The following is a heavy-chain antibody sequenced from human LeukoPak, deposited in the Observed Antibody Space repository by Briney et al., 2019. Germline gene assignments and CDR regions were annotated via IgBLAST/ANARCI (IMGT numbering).Heavy chain of an antibody. V-gene: IGHV3-7*04. CDR1: GFSFSSDW. D-gene: IGHD3-9*01. J-gene: IGHJ4*02. CDR2: IKQDGSEK. CDR3: ARDRLDYDILTGQYYYFDY. Sequence: GGSLRLSCAVSGFSFSSDWMSWVRQAPGKGLEWVANIKQDGSEKYYVDSVKGRFTISRDNAKNSLYLQMNSLRAEDTAVYYCARDRLDYDILTGQYYYFDYWGQGTLVTVSS.